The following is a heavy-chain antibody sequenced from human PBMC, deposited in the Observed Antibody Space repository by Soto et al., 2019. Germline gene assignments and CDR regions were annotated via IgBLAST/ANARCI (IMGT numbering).Heavy chain of an antibody. CDR3: ARGRWLRSAFDY. D-gene: IGHD5-12*01. J-gene: IGHJ4*02. CDR1: DDSFTTTDSY. CDR2: MFYNGIT. Sequence: SETLSLTCTVSDDSFTTTDSYWGWIRQSPGKGLEWIGSMFYNGITYYNPSLKSRVTISVDTSKTQFSLMLTSVTAADTAVYYCARGRWLRSAFDYWGPRTLVTVSS. V-gene: IGHV4-39*01.